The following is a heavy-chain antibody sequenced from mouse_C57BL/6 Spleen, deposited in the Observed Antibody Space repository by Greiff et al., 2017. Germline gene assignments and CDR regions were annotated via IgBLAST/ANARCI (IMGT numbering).Heavy chain of an antibody. CDR1: GYTFTDYY. J-gene: IGHJ2*01. D-gene: IGHD4-1*01. CDR3: ARGLGRLYYFDY. V-gene: IGHV1-26*01. Sequence: VQLQQSGPELVKPGASVKISCKASGYTFTDYYMNWVKQSHGKSLEWIGDINPNNGGTSYNQKFKGKATLTVDKSSSTAYMELRSLTSEDSAVYYCARGLGRLYYFDYWGQGTTLTVSS. CDR2: INPNNGGT.